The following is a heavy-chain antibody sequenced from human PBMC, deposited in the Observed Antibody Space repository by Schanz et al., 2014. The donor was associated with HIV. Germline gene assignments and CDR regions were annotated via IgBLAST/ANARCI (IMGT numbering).Heavy chain of an antibody. D-gene: IGHD6-19*01. CDR3: ARGVPAHSSGWYLDY. CDR1: GFMFNNYA. CDR2: ISSSGRSI. J-gene: IGHJ4*02. Sequence: EVQLLESGGGLVQPGGSLRLSCTASGFMFNNYAMAWVRQAPGKGLEWVSTISSSGRSIFYTDPVKGRFTISRDSSKNTLYLQMNGLRAEDTAVYYCARGVPAHSSGWYLDYWGQGTLVIVSS. V-gene: IGHV3-23*01.